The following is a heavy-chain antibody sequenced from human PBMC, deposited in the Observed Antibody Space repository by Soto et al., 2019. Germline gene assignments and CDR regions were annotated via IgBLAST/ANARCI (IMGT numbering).Heavy chain of an antibody. CDR1: GFTFSSYG. V-gene: IGHV3-30*18. CDR3: AKDPLAMVRGVIDY. D-gene: IGHD3-10*01. Sequence: QVQLVESGGGVVQPGRSLRLSCAASGFTFSSYGMHWVRQAPGKGLEWVAVISYDGSNKYYADSVKGRFTISRDNSKNPLYLQMNSLRAEDTAVYYCAKDPLAMVRGVIDYWGQGTLVTVSS. J-gene: IGHJ4*02. CDR2: ISYDGSNK.